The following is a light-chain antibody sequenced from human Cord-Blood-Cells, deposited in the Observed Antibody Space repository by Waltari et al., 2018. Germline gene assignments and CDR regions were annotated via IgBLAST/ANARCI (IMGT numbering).Light chain of an antibody. CDR1: SSDVGGYNY. CDR3: SSYTSSSPDVV. CDR2: DVS. Sequence: QSALTQPASVSGSPGQSITISCTGTSSDVGGYNYVSCYQQNQGKAPKLMIYDVSKRRSWVSNRFSGSKSGNTASLTISGLQAEDEADYYCSSYTSSSPDVVFGGGTKLTVL. J-gene: IGLJ2*01. V-gene: IGLV2-14*01.